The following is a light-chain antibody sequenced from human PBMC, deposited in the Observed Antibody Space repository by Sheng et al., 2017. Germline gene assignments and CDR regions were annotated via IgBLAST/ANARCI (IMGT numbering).Light chain of an antibody. CDR3: QVWDNRSVI. V-gene: IGLV3-21*02. CDR2: DDS. Sequence: SYELTQPPSVSVAPGQTARITCGGDSIGDKAVHWYQQKAGQAPVLVVYDDSDRPSGIPGRFSGSNSGNTATLTISGVEAGDEADYYCQVWDNRSVIFGGGTKLTVL. CDR1: SIGDKA. J-gene: IGLJ2*01.